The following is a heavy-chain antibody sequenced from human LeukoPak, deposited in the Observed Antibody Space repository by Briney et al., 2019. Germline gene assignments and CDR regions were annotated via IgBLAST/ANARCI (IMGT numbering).Heavy chain of an antibody. Sequence: ASVKVSCKTSGYTFTDYYLHWVRQAPGQGLEWMGWMNPNSGNTGYAQKFQGRVTMTRDTSTSTAYVELSSLRSEDTAVYYCVRGRYYYGSETYNPFDPWGQGTLVTVSS. V-gene: IGHV1-8*02. J-gene: IGHJ5*02. CDR2: MNPNSGNT. CDR1: GYTFTDYY. D-gene: IGHD3-10*01. CDR3: VRGRYYYGSETYNPFDP.